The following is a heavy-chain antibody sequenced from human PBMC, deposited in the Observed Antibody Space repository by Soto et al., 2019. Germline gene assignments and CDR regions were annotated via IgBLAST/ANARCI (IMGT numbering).Heavy chain of an antibody. D-gene: IGHD3-3*02. V-gene: IGHV4-59*12. J-gene: IGHJ5*02. CDR1: GGSLSSYY. CDR2: ILYSGNT. Sequence: SETLSLTCTVSGGSLSSYYWTWIRQPPGKGLEWIGYILYSGNTNYNPSLKSRVTISVDRSNNQFSLKLSSVTAADTAVYYCARGPPFLPWGQGTLVTVSS. CDR3: ARGPPFLP.